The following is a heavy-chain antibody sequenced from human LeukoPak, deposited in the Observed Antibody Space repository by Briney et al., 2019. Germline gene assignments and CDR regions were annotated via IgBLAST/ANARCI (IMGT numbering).Heavy chain of an antibody. Sequence: PGGSLRLSCAASGFTFSSYGMHWVRQAPGKGLEWVSSISSSSSYIYYADSVKGRFTISRDNAKNSLYLQMNSLRAEDTAVYYCARTKGYGSGSYHDYWGQGTLVTVSS. CDR2: ISSSSSYI. CDR1: GFTFSSYG. CDR3: ARTKGYGSGSYHDY. J-gene: IGHJ4*02. V-gene: IGHV3-21*01. D-gene: IGHD3-10*01.